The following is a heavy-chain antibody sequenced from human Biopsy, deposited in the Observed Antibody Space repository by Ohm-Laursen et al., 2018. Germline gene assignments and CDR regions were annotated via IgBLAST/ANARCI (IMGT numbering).Heavy chain of an antibody. D-gene: IGHD6-13*01. CDR3: AKYGYSSPPRRYLDP. Sequence: SLRLSCAASGFTFSSYAMSWVRQPPGKGLEWVSSLTGSGGSTYYADSVKGRFTISRDNSKNTLSLQMNSLRAEDTAVYYCAKYGYSSPPRRYLDPWGQGTPVTVSS. V-gene: IGHV3-23*01. CDR2: LTGSGGST. J-gene: IGHJ5*02. CDR1: GFTFSSYA.